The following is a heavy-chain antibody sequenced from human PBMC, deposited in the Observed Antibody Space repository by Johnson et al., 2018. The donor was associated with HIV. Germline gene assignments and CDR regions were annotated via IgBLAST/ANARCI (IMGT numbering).Heavy chain of an antibody. CDR1: GFTVSSNY. V-gene: IGHV3-53*02. D-gene: IGHD6-6*01. J-gene: IGHJ3*02. Sequence: VQLVETGGGLIQPGGSLRVSCAASGFTVSSNYMSWVRQAPGKGLAWVSGFYSGGSTYYADSVKGRFIISRDNSKNTLYLQMNSLRVEDTAVYYCASGAYSSSLTFDIWGQGTMVTVSS. CDR2: FYSGGST. CDR3: ASGAYSSSLTFDI.